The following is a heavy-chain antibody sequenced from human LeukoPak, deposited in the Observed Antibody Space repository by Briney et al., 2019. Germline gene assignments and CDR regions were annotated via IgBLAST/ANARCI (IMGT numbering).Heavy chain of an antibody. CDR2: IRSKIYGGTT. J-gene: IGHJ6*03. CDR1: GFTFGDYG. Sequence: GWSLRLSCAACGFTFGDYGMSWFRQAPGKGLAWVGFIRSKIYGGTTEYAASVKGRFTISRDDSKSIAYLQMNSLKTEDTAVYYCTRDPRYSSSWYGHNYYYYYMDVWGKGTTVTISS. V-gene: IGHV3-49*03. CDR3: TRDPRYSSSWYGHNYYYYYMDV. D-gene: IGHD6-13*01.